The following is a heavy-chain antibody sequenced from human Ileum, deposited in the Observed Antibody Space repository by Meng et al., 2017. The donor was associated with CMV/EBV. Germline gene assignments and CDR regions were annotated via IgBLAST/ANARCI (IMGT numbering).Heavy chain of an antibody. J-gene: IGHJ4*02. Sequence: GESLKISCVASGFSFSDSYMSWIRQAPGKGLEWVSYISSSSDTLYYADSVKGRFTNSRDNAQNSMHLQMTNLRVEDTAIYYCTRGIGITMIASETWGQGTLVTVSS. V-gene: IGHV3-11*01. CDR2: ISSSSDTL. D-gene: IGHD3-22*01. CDR3: TRGIGITMIASET. CDR1: GFSFSDSY.